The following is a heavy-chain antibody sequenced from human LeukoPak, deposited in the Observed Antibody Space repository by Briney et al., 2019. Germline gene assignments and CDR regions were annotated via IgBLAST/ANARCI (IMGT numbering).Heavy chain of an antibody. V-gene: IGHV3-23*01. CDR1: GFTFSSYA. CDR2: ISGGGGST. D-gene: IGHD2-15*01. CDR3: AKASEAIVVVVAARVVYFDY. J-gene: IGHJ4*02. Sequence: GGSLRLSCAASGFTFSSYAMSWVRQAPGKGLEWVSAISGGGGSTYYADSVKGRFTISRDNSKNTLYLQMNSLRAEDTAVYYCAKASEAIVVVVAARVVYFDYWGQGTLVTVSS.